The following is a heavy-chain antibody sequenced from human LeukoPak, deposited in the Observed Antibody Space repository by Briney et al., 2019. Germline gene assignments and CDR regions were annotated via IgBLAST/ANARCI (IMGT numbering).Heavy chain of an antibody. CDR1: GFTFSSYE. V-gene: IGHV3-48*03. CDR2: ISDTGSTI. CDR3: ARRAPRYGDYADY. D-gene: IGHD4-17*01. J-gene: IGHJ4*02. Sequence: GGSLRLSCAASGFTFSSYELNWVRQAPGKGLEWVSYISDTGSTIYYADSVEGRFTISRDNSKNTLYLQMNSLRAEDTAVYYCARRAPRYGDYADYWGQGTLVTVSS.